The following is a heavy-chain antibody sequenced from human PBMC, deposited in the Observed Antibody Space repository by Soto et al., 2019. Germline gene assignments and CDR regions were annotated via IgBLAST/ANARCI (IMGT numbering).Heavy chain of an antibody. CDR2: IYYSGRT. CDR3: ARGHLGITTTGTWYDFDY. V-gene: IGHV4-59*01. J-gene: IGHJ4*02. Sequence: QVQLQESGPRLVKPSETLSLTCTVSGDSISSYYWTWIRQPPGTGLEYIGYIYYSGRTYYNPSLKSRVTMSVDTSKNQFSLKLRAVTAADTAVYYCARGHLGITTTGTWYDFDYWGQGTLVTVPS. D-gene: IGHD2-15*01. CDR1: GDSISSYY.